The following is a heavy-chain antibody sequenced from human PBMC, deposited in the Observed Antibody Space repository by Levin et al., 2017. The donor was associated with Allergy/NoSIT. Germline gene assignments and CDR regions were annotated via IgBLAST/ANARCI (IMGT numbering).Heavy chain of an antibody. CDR1: ALTFSRYG. V-gene: IGHV3-30*03. CDR3: AREGVCDTDCYFYYYMDV. J-gene: IGHJ6*03. Sequence: QTGGSLRLSCVASALTFSRYGMHWVRQAPGKGLQWVAVISSDGSNKFYADSVKGRFTISRDNSKNTVYLLMNSRRVEDTAVYFCAREGVCDTDCYFYYYMDVWGKGTTVTVSS. D-gene: IGHD2-21*02. CDR2: ISSDGSNK.